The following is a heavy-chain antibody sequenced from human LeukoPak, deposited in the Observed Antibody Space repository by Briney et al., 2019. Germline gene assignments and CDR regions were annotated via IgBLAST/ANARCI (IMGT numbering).Heavy chain of an antibody. J-gene: IGHJ5*02. CDR1: GYTFTGYY. D-gene: IGHD3-9*01. V-gene: IGHV1-2*02. CDR2: INPNSGGT. Sequence: ASVKVSCKASGYTFTGYYMHWVRQAPGQGLEWMGWINPNSGGTNYAQKFQGRVTMTRDTSISTAYMELSRLRSDDTAVYYCARGYYDILTGYYGLGWFDPWGQGTLVTVSS. CDR3: ARGYYDILTGYYGLGWFDP.